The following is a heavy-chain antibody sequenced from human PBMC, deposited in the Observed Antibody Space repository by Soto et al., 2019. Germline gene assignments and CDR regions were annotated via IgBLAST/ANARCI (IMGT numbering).Heavy chain of an antibody. CDR1: GFTFSSYA. V-gene: IGHV3-30-3*01. J-gene: IGHJ4*02. D-gene: IGHD1-26*01. CDR3: GRDLAVVGAIVY. CDR2: ISYDGSNK. Sequence: QVQLVESGGGVVQPGRSLRLSCAASGFTFSSYAMHWVRQAPGKGLEWVAGISYDGSNKYYADSVKGRFTISRDNSKNSLYLQMNSLRAEDTAVYYCGRDLAVVGAIVYWGQGTLVTVSS.